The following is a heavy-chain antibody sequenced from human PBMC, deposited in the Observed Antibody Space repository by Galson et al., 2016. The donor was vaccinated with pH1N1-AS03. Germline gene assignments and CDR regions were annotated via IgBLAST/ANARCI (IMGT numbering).Heavy chain of an antibody. CDR1: GGSMSGYY. V-gene: IGHV4-59*01. CDR3: ARTGSNGWYYFDS. Sequence: TLSLTCTVSGGSMSGYYWSWIRQSPERGLEWIGCVYYSGTPTYNPSLKSQVTISVDTSKNQFSLKLSSVTAAATAVYFCARTGSNGWYYFDSWGQGALVTVSS. J-gene: IGHJ4*02. CDR2: VYYSGTP. D-gene: IGHD6-19*01.